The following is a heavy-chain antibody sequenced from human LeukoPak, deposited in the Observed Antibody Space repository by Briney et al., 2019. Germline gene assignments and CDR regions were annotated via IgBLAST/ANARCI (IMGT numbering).Heavy chain of an antibody. Sequence: SETLSLTCTVSGGSISTSNYYWGWIRQPPGKGLEWIGSIYYSGSTYYNPSLKSRVTISVDTSKNQFSLKLSSVTAADTAVYYCARQVVVVAAENWFDPWGQGTLVTVSS. D-gene: IGHD2-15*01. CDR1: GGSISTSNYY. CDR3: ARQVVVVAAENWFDP. CDR2: IYYSGST. V-gene: IGHV4-39*01. J-gene: IGHJ5*02.